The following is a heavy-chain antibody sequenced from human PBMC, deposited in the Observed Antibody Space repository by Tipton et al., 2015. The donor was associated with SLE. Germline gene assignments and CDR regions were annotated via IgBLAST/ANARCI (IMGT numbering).Heavy chain of an antibody. D-gene: IGHD3-10*01. J-gene: IGHJ4*02. CDR1: GFTFSSYG. Sequence: SLRLSCAASGFTFSSYGMHWVRQAPGKGLEWVAVIWYDGSNKYYADSVKGRFTISRDNSKNTLYLQMNSLRDEDTAVYYCARDPGYGSGSYFDYWGQGTLVTVSS. CDR2: IWYDGSNK. V-gene: IGHV3-33*08. CDR3: ARDPGYGSGSYFDY.